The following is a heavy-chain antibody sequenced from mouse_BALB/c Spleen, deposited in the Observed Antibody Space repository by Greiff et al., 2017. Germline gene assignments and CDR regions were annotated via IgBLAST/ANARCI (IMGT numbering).Heavy chain of an antibody. CDR2: IYPYNGGT. CDR3: ASLLRHYAMDY. Sequence: EVKLMESGPELVKPGASVKISCKASGYTFTDYNMHWVKQSHGKSLEWIGYIYPYNGGTGYNQKFKSKATLTVDNSSSTAYMELRSLTSEDSAVYYCASLLRHYAMDYWGQGTSVTVSS. D-gene: IGHD1-1*01. V-gene: IGHV1S29*02. J-gene: IGHJ4*01. CDR1: GYTFTDYN.